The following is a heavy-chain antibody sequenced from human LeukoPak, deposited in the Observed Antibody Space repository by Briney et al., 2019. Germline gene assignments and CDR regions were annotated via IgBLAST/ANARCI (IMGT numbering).Heavy chain of an antibody. J-gene: IGHJ6*04. CDR3: ARSASSDGYNYISGMDV. Sequence: KPGESLKISCKGSGYSFTSYWIGWVRQMPGKGLEWMGIIYPGDSDTRYSPSFQGQVTISADKSISTAYLQWNSLKASDTAMYYCARSASSDGYNYISGMDVWGKGTTVTVSS. CDR1: GYSFTSYW. CDR2: IYPGDSDT. V-gene: IGHV5-51*03. D-gene: IGHD5-24*01.